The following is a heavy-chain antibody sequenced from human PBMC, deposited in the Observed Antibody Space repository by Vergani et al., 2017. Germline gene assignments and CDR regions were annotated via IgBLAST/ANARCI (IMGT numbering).Heavy chain of an antibody. J-gene: IGHJ4*02. D-gene: IGHD3-22*01. CDR1: GFTFSSYW. CDR3: AKGLSYDSSGYYDY. V-gene: IGHV3-74*01. Sequence: VQLVESGGGLVQPGGSLRLSCAASGFTFSSYWMHWVRQAPGKGLVWVSRINSDGSSTSYADSVKGRFTISRDNAKNSLYLQMNSLRAEDMALYYCAKGLSYDSSGYYDYWGQGTLVTVSS. CDR2: INSDGSST.